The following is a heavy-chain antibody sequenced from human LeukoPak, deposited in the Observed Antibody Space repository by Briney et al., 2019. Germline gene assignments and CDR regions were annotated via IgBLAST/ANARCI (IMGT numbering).Heavy chain of an antibody. CDR2: ISSSGSTI. CDR3: ARVFSKWELDLFDY. D-gene: IGHD1-26*01. Sequence: GGSLRLSCAASGFTFSSYEMNWVRQAPGKGLEWVSYISSSGSTIYYADSVKGRFTISRDNAKNSLYLQMNSLRAEDTAVYYCARVFSKWELDLFDYWGQGTLVTVSS. V-gene: IGHV3-48*03. CDR1: GFTFSSYE. J-gene: IGHJ4*02.